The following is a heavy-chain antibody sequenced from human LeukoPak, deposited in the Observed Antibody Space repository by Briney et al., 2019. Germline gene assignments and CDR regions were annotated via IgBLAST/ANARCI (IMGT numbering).Heavy chain of an antibody. CDR3: ARDPDCISANCYFAHYDY. J-gene: IGHJ4*02. V-gene: IGHV1-8*01. D-gene: IGHD2-2*01. CDR1: GYTFTSYD. Sequence: ASVKVSCKAAGYTFTSYDINWVRQATGQGPEWMGWMNPNTANTGFAQKFQGRVTMTTDTSTSTAYMELRSLRSDDTAVYYCARDPDCISANCYFAHYDYWGQGTLVTVSS. CDR2: MNPNTANT.